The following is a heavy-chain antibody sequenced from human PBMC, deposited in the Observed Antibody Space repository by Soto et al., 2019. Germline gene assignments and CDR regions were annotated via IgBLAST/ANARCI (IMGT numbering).Heavy chain of an antibody. J-gene: IGHJ4*02. CDR2: IYYSGST. D-gene: IGHD3-22*01. CDR3: ARRAGYDYDSSGYYFDY. CDR1: GGSISSSSYY. Sequence: SETLSLTCTVSGGSISSSSYYWGWIRQPPGKGLEWIGSIYYSGSTYYNPSLKSRVTISVDTSKNQFSLKLSSVTAADTAVYYCARRAGYDYDSSGYYFDYWGQGTLVTVSS. V-gene: IGHV4-39*01.